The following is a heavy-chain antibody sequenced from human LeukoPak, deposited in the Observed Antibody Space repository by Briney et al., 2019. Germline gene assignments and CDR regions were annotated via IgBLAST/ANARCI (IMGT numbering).Heavy chain of an antibody. Sequence: GGSLRLSCAASGFTFSSYGMSWVRQAPGKGLEWVSAISGSGGSTYYADSVKGRFTISRDNSKNTLYLQMNSLRAEDTAVYYCAKPNDYGDYGYYFDYWGQGTLVTVSS. CDR1: GFTFSSYG. CDR2: ISGSGGST. D-gene: IGHD4-17*01. V-gene: IGHV3-23*01. CDR3: AKPNDYGDYGYYFDY. J-gene: IGHJ4*02.